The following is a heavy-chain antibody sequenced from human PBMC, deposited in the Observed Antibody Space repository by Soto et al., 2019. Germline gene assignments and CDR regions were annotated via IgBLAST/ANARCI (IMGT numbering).Heavy chain of an antibody. CDR1: GFTFSSYG. CDR3: ARDRTYYSGARGYYYYGMDV. Sequence: GGSLRLSCAASGFTFSSYGMHWVRQAPGKGLEWVAVIWYDGSNKYYADSVKGRFTISRDNSKNTLYLQMNSLRAEDTAVYYWARDRTYYSGARGYYYYGMDVWGQGTTVTVSS. J-gene: IGHJ6*02. CDR2: IWYDGSNK. D-gene: IGHD3-10*01. V-gene: IGHV3-33*01.